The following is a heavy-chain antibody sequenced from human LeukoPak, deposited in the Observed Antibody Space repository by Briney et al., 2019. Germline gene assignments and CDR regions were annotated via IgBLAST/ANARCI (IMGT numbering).Heavy chain of an antibody. CDR2: IYPGDSDT. V-gene: IGHV5-51*01. J-gene: IGHJ4*02. CDR1: GYSFTSYR. Sequence: GESLKISCKGSGYSFTSYRIGWVRQMPGKGLEWIGIIYPGDSDTRYRPSFQGQVTISADKSISTAYLQWSSLKASDTAMYYCARVGWYNWNYREYYFDYWGQGTLVTVSS. CDR3: ARVGWYNWNYREYYFDY. D-gene: IGHD1-7*01.